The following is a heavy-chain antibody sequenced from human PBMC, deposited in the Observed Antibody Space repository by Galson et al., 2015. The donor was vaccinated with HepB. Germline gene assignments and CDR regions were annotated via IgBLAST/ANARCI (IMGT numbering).Heavy chain of an antibody. D-gene: IGHD3-3*01. V-gene: IGHV3-30-3*01. CDR2: ISYDGGNR. J-gene: IGHJ4*02. CDR1: GFSLNNFA. CDR3: ARVPLRSGRRSIFGGLDY. Sequence: SLRLSCAASGFSLNNFAMHWVRQAPGKGLEWVAVISYDGGNRYYAQSVRGRFTISRDNSKNTLNLQMNSLGPEDTAVYYCARVPLRSGRRSIFGGLDYWGQGTLVTVSS.